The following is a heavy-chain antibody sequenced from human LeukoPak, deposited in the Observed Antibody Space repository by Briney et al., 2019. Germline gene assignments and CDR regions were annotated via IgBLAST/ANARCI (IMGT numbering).Heavy chain of an antibody. J-gene: IGHJ5*02. V-gene: IGHV4-30-2*01. CDR1: GGSISSGGYS. Sequence: TLSLTCAVSGGSISSGGYSWSWIRQPPGKGLEWIGYIYHSGSTYYNPSLKSRVTISVDRSKNQFSLKLSSVTAADTAVYYCARKEDYGDNWFDPWGQGTLVTVSS. CDR3: ARKEDYGDNWFDP. CDR2: IYHSGST. D-gene: IGHD4-17*01.